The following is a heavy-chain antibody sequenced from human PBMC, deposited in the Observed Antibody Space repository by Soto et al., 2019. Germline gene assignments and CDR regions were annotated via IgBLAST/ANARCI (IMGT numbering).Heavy chain of an antibody. CDR1: GGSISSSSSY. V-gene: IGHV4-39*01. CDR2: IHYSVST. J-gene: IGHJ4*02. Sequence: PSETLSLTCTVSGGSISSSSSYWGWIRQPPGKGLEWIGSIHYSVSTYYNPALKSRVTISVNTSKNQCALKLSFVAAADTAVYFCASRAPDTDMVTVDYWGQGTLVTVSS. D-gene: IGHD5-18*01. CDR3: ASRAPDTDMVTVDY.